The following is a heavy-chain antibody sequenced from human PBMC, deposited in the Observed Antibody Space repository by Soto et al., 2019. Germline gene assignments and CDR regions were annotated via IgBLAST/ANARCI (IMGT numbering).Heavy chain of an antibody. V-gene: IGHV2-5*02. Sequence: QITLKESGPTLVKPTQTLTLTCTFSAFSLSTGGVGGGWIRQPPGKALEWLARIYWDDDKRYSPSLRSRLTITKDTSKNQVVLTMTNMDPVDTATYYCIQSRCGGDCLQSYASYYYYGMDVWGQGTTVTVSS. J-gene: IGHJ6*02. D-gene: IGHD2-21*02. CDR3: IQSRCGGDCLQSYASYYYYGMDV. CDR1: AFSLSTGGVG. CDR2: IYWDDDK.